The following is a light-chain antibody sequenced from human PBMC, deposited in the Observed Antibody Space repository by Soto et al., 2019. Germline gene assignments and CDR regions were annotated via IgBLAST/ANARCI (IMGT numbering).Light chain of an antibody. CDR1: QSISSW. Sequence: DIQMTQSPSTLSASVGDRVTITCRASQSISSWLAWYQQKPGKAPKLLIYKASSLESGVPSRFSGSGSGTEFTLTNSSLQPGDFATYYCQQYNRLYTFGQGTKLEIK. J-gene: IGKJ2*01. CDR3: QQYNRLYT. CDR2: KAS. V-gene: IGKV1-5*03.